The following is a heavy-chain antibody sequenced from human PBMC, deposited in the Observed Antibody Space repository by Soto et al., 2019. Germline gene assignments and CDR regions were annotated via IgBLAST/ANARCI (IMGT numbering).Heavy chain of an antibody. CDR1: GGTFSSYA. D-gene: IGHD3-22*01. CDR2: IIPIFDTA. V-gene: IGHV1-69*12. J-gene: IGHJ6*02. Sequence: QVQLVQSGAEVKKPGSSVKVSCKASGGTFSSYAISWVRQAPGQGLEWMGGIIPIFDTADYAQKFQGRVTITAAETTNTASMAHSRLRSEVTAVYYGAGHSSGVPGYWDGVAVWAEATTVT. CDR3: AGHSSGVPGYWDGVAV.